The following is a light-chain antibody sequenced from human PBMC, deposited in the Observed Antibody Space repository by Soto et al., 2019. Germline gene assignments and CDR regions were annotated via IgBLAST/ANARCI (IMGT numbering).Light chain of an antibody. V-gene: IGLV2-14*01. CDR3: SSYSISTAYL. CDR1: SSDVGGYDY. CDR2: EVN. Sequence: QSALTQPASVSGSPGQSITISCTGTSSDVGGYDYVSWYQLHPGKAPKLMVFEVNNRPSGVSYRFSGSKSGNTASLTISGLQAEDEADYSCSSYSISTAYLFGTGTRSPS. J-gene: IGLJ1*01.